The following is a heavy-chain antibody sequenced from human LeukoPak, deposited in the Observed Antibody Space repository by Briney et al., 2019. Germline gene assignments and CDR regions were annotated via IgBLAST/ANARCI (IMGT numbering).Heavy chain of an antibody. CDR2: IYDSGST. CDR1: GGSINNYY. J-gene: IGHJ4*02. V-gene: IGHV4-59*01. CDR3: AKGGTYGGGADY. D-gene: IGHD1-26*01. Sequence: SETLSLTCAVSGGSINNYYWSWIRQPPGKGLEWIGYIYDSGSTNYNPSLKSRVTTSLDTSNNQVSLRLSSVTAADTAVYYCAKGGTYGGGADYWGQGTLVTVSS.